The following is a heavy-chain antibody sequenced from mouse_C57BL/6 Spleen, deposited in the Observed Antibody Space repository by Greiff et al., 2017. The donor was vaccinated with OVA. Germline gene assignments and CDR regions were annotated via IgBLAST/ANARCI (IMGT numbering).Heavy chain of an antibody. CDR3: VRRARVLYDMDD. J-gene: IGHJ4*01. CDR1: GYTFTGYN. D-gene: IGHD5-1*01. CDR2: INPNNGGT. V-gene: IGHV1-18*01. Sequence: EVQLQQSGPELVTPGASVKLPCKASGYTFTGYNMDWVKQSHGKSLEWIGDINPNNGGTIYNQKFKGKATLTVDKSSSTAYMQLRSLTSEDTAGYYCVRRARVLYDMDDWGQGTSVTVSS.